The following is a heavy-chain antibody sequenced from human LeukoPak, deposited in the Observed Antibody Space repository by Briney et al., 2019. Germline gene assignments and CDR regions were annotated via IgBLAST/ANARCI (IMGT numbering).Heavy chain of an antibody. CDR1: GFTFSRFW. Sequence: PGRSLRLSCAASGFTFSRFWMSWVRQAPGKGLEWVANIKEDGSEKYYVDSVKGRFTISRENAKNSLYLQMNSLRAEDTAVYYCARPYCSGGSCHRGAFDIWGQGTMVTVSS. D-gene: IGHD2-15*01. J-gene: IGHJ3*02. CDR3: ARPYCSGGSCHRGAFDI. CDR2: IKEDGSEK. V-gene: IGHV3-7*01.